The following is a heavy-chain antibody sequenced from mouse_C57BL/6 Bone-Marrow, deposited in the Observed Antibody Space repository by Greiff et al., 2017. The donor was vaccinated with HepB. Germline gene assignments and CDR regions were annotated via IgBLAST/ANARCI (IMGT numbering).Heavy chain of an antibody. CDR2: IYPRSGNT. J-gene: IGHJ3*01. CDR1: GYTFTSYG. Sequence: QLQQSGAELARPGASVKLSCKASGYTFTSYGISWVKQRTGQGLEWIGEIYPRSGNTYYNEKFKGKATLTADKSSSTAYMELRSRTSEDSAVYFCARQGASAWFAYWGQGTLVTVSA. D-gene: IGHD3-1*01. V-gene: IGHV1-81*01. CDR3: ARQGASAWFAY.